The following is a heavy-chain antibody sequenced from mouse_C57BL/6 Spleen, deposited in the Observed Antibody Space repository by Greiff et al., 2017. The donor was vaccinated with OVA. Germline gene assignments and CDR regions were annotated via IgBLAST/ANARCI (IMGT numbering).Heavy chain of an antibody. CDR2: IYPSDSET. V-gene: IGHV1-61*01. J-gene: IGHJ2*01. CDR3: ARAVKYFDY. CDR1: GYTFTSYW. Sequence: QVQLQQSGAELVRPGSSVKLSCKASGYTFTSYWMDWVRQRPGQGLEWIGNIYPSDSETHYNQKFKDKATLTVDKSSSTAYMQLSSLTSEDSAVYYCARAVKYFDYWGQGTTLTVSS. D-gene: IGHD2-2*01.